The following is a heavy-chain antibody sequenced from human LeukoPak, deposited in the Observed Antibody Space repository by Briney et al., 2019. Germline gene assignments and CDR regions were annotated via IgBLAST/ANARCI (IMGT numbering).Heavy chain of an antibody. V-gene: IGHV1-18*04. CDR2: ISAYNGNT. Sequence: ASVKVSCTASGYTFTGYYMHWVRQAPGQGLEWMGWISAYNGNTNYAQKLQGRVTMTTDTSTSTAYMELRSLRSDDTAVYYCASYGSGSYYNFSNEYFQHWGQGTLVTVSS. CDR3: ASYGSGSYYNFSNEYFQH. J-gene: IGHJ1*01. D-gene: IGHD3-10*01. CDR1: GYTFTGYY.